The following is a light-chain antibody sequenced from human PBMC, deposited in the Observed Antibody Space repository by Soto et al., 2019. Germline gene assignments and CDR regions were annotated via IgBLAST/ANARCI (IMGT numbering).Light chain of an antibody. V-gene: IGKV1-13*02. CDR1: QGISSA. J-gene: IGKJ2*01. CDR2: DAS. Sequence: AIQLTQSPSSLSASVGDRVTITCRASQGISSALAWYQQKPGKAPKLLIYDASSLESGVPSRFSGSGSGTDFNLTISSLQPEEFATYYCHQFNSYPVTFGQGTKLEIK. CDR3: HQFNSYPVT.